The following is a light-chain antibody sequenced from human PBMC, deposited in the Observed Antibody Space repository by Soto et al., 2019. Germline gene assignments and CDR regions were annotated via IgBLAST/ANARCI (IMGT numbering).Light chain of an antibody. CDR3: TSYTSSNTWV. V-gene: IGLV2-18*02. J-gene: IGLJ3*02. CDR2: EVS. Sequence: QSVLTQPPSVSGSPGQSVTISCTGTSSDVGSYNRVSWYQQPPGTAPKLMIYEVSNRPSGVPDRFSGSKSGNTASLTISGLQTEDEADYYCTSYTSSNTWVFGGGTKVTVL. CDR1: SSDVGSYNR.